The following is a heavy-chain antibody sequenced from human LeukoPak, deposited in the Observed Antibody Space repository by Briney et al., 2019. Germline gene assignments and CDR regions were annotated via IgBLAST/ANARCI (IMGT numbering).Heavy chain of an antibody. CDR3: ARHDNDDDFDY. CDR2: INMYTANP. Sequence: ASVKVSCKASGYTFTRYAINWLRQAPGQGLEWMGWINMYTANPAYTQGFTERFVFSLDTSVTTAYLQISNLKTEDTAVYYCARHDNDDDFDYWGQGTLVTVSS. D-gene: IGHD3-16*01. V-gene: IGHV7-4-1*02. J-gene: IGHJ4*02. CDR1: GYTFTRYA.